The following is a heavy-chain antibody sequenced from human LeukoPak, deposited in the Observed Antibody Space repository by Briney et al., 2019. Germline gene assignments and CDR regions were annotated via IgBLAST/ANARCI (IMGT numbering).Heavy chain of an antibody. J-gene: IGHJ4*02. V-gene: IGHV1-18*04. CDR3: ARDRHSSGWENFDY. Sequence: ASVKVSCKASGYTLTTFGISWVRQAPGQGLEWMGWISAYNGNPNYAQKLRGRVTMTTDTSTSTAYMELRSLRSDDTAVYYCARDRHSSGWENFDYWGQGTLLTVPS. CDR2: ISAYNGNP. D-gene: IGHD6-19*01. CDR1: GYTLTTFG.